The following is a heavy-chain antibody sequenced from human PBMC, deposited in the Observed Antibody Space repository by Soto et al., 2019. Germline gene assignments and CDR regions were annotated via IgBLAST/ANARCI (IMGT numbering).Heavy chain of an antibody. J-gene: IGHJ4*02. D-gene: IGHD3-10*01. Sequence: ASVKVSCKASGFTFTYYGICWARQAPGQGLEWMGWISAYNGNTNYAQKLQGRLTMTTDTSTSTAYMELRSLRSDDTAVYYCSRDYYYFDSWGQGTMVSVSS. CDR2: ISAYNGNT. CDR3: SRDYYYFDS. CDR1: GFTFTYYG. V-gene: IGHV1-18*01.